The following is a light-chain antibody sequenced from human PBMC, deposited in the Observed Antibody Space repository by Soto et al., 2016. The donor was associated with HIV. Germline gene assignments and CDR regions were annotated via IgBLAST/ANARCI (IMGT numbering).Light chain of an antibody. V-gene: IGKV1-5*03. CDR2: KAS. CDR1: QNVNRW. Sequence: DIQMTQSPSTLSASVGDRVTITCRASQNVNRWLAWYQQKPGKAPNLLIYKASTLQGGVPSRFSGSGSGTEFTLAISSLQPGDFATYYCQQYNTFPWTFGQGTKVEIK. CDR3: QQYNTFPWT. J-gene: IGKJ1*01.